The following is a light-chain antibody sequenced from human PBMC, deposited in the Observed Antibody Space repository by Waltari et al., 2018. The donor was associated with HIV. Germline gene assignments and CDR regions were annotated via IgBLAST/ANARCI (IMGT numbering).Light chain of an antibody. J-gene: IGLJ3*02. CDR1: SGSIASNY. CDR3: QSYDRNSQV. CDR2: EDN. V-gene: IGLV6-57*01. Sequence: NFMLAQPHSVSESPGKTITISCTRTSGSIASNYVQWYQRRPGSPPATVIYEDNRRPSGVPVRFSGSIDSSSNAASLTISGLKTEDEADYYCQSYDRNSQVFGGGTKLTVL.